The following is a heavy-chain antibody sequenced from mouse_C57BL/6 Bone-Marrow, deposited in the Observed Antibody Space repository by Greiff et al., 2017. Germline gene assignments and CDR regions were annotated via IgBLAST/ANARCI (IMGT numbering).Heavy chain of an antibody. CDR3: ARGGIYYYYFDY. CDR1: GFNFKDYY. J-gene: IGHJ2*01. Sequence: EVKLMESGAELVKPGASVKLSCTASGFNFKDYYMHWVKQRTEQGLEWIGRIDPEDGDTKYTPKFQGKATITADTSSNTAYLQLSSLTSEDTAVYYCARGGIYYYYFDYWGQGTTLTVSS. V-gene: IGHV14-2*01. CDR2: IDPEDGDT. D-gene: IGHD1-1*01.